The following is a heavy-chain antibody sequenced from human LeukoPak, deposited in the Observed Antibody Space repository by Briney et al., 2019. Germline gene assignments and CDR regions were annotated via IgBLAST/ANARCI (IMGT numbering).Heavy chain of an antibody. CDR3: ARVGYFSFIRDGMDV. CDR2: ISSSGSTI. CDR1: GFTFSDYY. Sequence: GGSLRLSCAASGFTFSDYYMSWIRQAPGKGLEWGSYISSSGSTIYYADSVRGRFTISRDNAKNSLYLQMNSLRAEDTAVYYCARVGYFSFIRDGMDVWGQGTTVTVSS. D-gene: IGHD2-15*01. J-gene: IGHJ6*02. V-gene: IGHV3-11*01.